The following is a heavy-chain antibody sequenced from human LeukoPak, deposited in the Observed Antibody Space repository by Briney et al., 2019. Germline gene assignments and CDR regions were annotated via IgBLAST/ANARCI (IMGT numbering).Heavy chain of an antibody. CDR3: ARKYSSGSFDY. CDR2: TYFRSKWYN. D-gene: IGHD3-22*01. Sequence: SQTLSLTCAISGDSVSSTSVAWNWIRQSPSRGPEWLGRTYFRSKWYNDSAVSVKSRIIITPDTSKNQFSLHLNPVTPEDTAVYYCARKYSSGSFDYWGQGTLVTVSS. V-gene: IGHV6-1*01. J-gene: IGHJ4*02. CDR1: GDSVSSTSVA.